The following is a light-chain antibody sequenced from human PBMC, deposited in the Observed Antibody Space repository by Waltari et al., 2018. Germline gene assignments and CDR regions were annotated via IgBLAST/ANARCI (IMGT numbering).Light chain of an antibody. J-gene: IGLJ3*02. Sequence: QSALTQPPSASGSPGQSVTISCTGTSSDVGGYEYVSWYQHHPGKAPKLMIYELSKRPAGVPDRFSGSKSGNTASLTVSGLQAEEEGDYYCSSYAGGSTLGVFGGGTKLTVL. CDR1: SSDVGGYEY. V-gene: IGLV2-8*01. CDR3: SSYAGGSTLGV. CDR2: ELS.